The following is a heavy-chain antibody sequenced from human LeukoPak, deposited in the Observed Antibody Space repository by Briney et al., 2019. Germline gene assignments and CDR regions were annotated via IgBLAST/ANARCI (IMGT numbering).Heavy chain of an antibody. CDR2: INPNSGGT. J-gene: IGHJ4*02. CDR1: GYTFTSYY. CDR3: ASCSPDCTNGIYGFDY. Sequence: ASVKVSCKASGYTFTSYYMHWVRQAPGQGLEWMGWINPNSGGTNYAQKFQGRVTMTRDTSISTAYMELSRLRSDDTAVYYRASCSPDCTNGIYGFDYWGQGTLVTVSS. V-gene: IGHV1-2*02. D-gene: IGHD2-8*01.